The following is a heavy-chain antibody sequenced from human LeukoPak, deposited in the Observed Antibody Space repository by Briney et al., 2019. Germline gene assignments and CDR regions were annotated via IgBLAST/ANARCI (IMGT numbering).Heavy chain of an antibody. J-gene: IGHJ3*02. CDR3: ARDLVTVTKGFDI. CDR2: ISYIGTT. CDR1: DDSFSSQY. D-gene: IGHD4-17*01. V-gene: IGHV4-59*11. Sequence: PSETLSLTCAVSDDSFSSQYWTWIRQPPGKGLEGIGYISYIGTTNYNPSLKSRVTISIDTSKNQFSLKLSSVTAADTAVYYCARDLVTVTKGFDIWGQGTMVSVSS.